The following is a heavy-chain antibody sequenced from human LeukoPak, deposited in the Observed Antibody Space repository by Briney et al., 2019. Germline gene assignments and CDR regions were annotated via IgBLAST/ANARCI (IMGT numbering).Heavy chain of an antibody. CDR1: GYTFTDYY. J-gene: IGHJ4*02. CDR3: ARGDYYGHRGLDD. V-gene: IGHV1-2*02. D-gene: IGHD3-10*01. Sequence: GASVKVSCKASGYTFTDYYMHWVRQAPGQGLEWMGWINPNSGGTNYAQKFQGRVTMTRDTSISTAYMELNSLRSDDTAVYYCARGDYYGHRGLDDWGQGTLVTVSS. CDR2: INPNSGGT.